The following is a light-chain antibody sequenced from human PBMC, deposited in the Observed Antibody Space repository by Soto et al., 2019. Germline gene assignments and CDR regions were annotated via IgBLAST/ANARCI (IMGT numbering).Light chain of an antibody. Sequence: DIQMTQSPSSLSASVGDRVTVTCRASQSISSYLNWYQQKPGKAPKLLIYGAVNLQSGVPSRFSGCGSGTDFTLTISSLQPEDFATYYCQQSYSSPRTFGGGTKVEIK. CDR2: GAV. CDR1: QSISSY. V-gene: IGKV1-39*01. J-gene: IGKJ4*01. CDR3: QQSYSSPRT.